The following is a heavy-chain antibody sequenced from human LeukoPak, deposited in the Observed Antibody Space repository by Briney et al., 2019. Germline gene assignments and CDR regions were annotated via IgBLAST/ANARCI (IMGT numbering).Heavy chain of an antibody. V-gene: IGHV1-69*05. CDR2: IIPIFGTA. J-gene: IGHJ6*03. D-gene: IGHD6-6*01. Sequence: ASVKVSCKASGGTFSSYAISWVRQAPGQGLEWMGGIIPIFGTANYAQKFQGRVTITTDESTSTAYMELSSLRSEDTAVYYCASAVNSSSSHYYYYYMDVWGKGTTVTVSS. CDR3: ASAVNSSSSHYYYYYMDV. CDR1: GGTFSSYA.